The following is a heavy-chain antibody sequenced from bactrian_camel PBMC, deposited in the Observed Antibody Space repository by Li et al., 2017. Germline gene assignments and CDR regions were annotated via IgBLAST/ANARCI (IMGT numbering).Heavy chain of an antibody. V-gene: IGHV3S42*01. CDR3: AVENWEGRAACSTLRMRF. J-gene: IGHJ4*01. CDR2: VLSQGDT. Sequence: VQLVESGGGSVQAGGSLRLSCVLPGYIHRRVCMSWFRQTPGKEREGVAHVLSQGDTIYADSVKGRFTFSQDNAKNTLYLQMNGLKPEDTAMYYCAVENWEGRAACSTLRMRFWGQGTQVTVS. CDR1: GYIHRRVC. D-gene: IGHD7*01.